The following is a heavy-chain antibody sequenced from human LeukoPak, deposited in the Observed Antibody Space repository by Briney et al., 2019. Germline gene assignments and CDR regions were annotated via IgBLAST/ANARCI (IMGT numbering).Heavy chain of an antibody. Sequence: GGSLRLSCAASGFTFDNYAMHWVRQAPGKGLEWVSLISGGGGSTSYADSVKGRFTISRDDNKGSLYLQMNSLRTEDTALYYCAKVLGSSSWYSLGYWGQGTLVTVSS. CDR2: ISGGGGST. D-gene: IGHD6-13*01. CDR3: AKVLGSSSWYSLGY. V-gene: IGHV3-43*02. CDR1: GFTFDNYA. J-gene: IGHJ4*02.